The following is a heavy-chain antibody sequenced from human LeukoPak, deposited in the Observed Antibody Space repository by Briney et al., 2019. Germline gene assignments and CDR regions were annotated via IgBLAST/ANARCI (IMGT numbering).Heavy chain of an antibody. D-gene: IGHD5-18*01. V-gene: IGHV3-11*04. Sequence: PGGSLRLSCAASGFTFSDYYMSWIRQAPGKGLEWVSYISSSGSTIYYADSVKGRFTISRDNSKNTLYLQMNSLRAEDTAVYYCAKARTGYSYGRNPYFDYWGQGTLVTVSS. CDR1: GFTFSDYY. J-gene: IGHJ4*02. CDR2: ISSSGSTI. CDR3: AKARTGYSYGRNPYFDY.